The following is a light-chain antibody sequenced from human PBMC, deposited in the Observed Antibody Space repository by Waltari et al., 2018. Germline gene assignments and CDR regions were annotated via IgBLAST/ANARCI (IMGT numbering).Light chain of an antibody. CDR1: QSVLYTSNNKNC. Sequence: DIVMTQSPDSLAVSLGERATINCKSSQSVLYTSNNKNCLAGYQQKPGQPPKLHISVASSREYGVVQRCSGSGSCGDFTLTMSSLQAEDVAIYYCQQYYSRPQTFGQGTKVEIK. CDR2: VAS. CDR3: QQYYSRPQT. V-gene: IGKV4-1*01. J-gene: IGKJ1*01.